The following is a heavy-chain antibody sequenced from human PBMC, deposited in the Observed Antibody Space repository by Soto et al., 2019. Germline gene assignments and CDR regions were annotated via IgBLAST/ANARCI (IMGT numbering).Heavy chain of an antibody. Sequence: EVQLVESGGGLVKPGGSLRLSCAASGFTFSSYSMNWVRQAPGKGLEWVSSISSSSSYIYYADSVKGRFTISRDNAKNSLYLQMNSLRAADTAVYYCARGSIWFGELSPLDYWGQGTLVTVSS. D-gene: IGHD3-10*01. J-gene: IGHJ4*02. CDR1: GFTFSSYS. V-gene: IGHV3-21*01. CDR3: ARGSIWFGELSPLDY. CDR2: ISSSSSYI.